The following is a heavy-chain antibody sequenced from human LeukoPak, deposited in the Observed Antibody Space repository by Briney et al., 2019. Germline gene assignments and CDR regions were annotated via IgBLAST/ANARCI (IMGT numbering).Heavy chain of an antibody. CDR1: GFTFSSYE. D-gene: IGHD1-7*01. J-gene: IGHJ4*02. V-gene: IGHV3-23*01. CDR3: AKGNSNFDY. CDR2: ISGSGGST. Sequence: QTGGSLRLSCAASGFTFSSYEMNWVRQAPGKGLEWVSAISGSGGSTYYADSVKGRFTISRDNSKNTLYLQMNSLRAEDTAVYYCAKGNSNFDYWGQGTLVTVSS.